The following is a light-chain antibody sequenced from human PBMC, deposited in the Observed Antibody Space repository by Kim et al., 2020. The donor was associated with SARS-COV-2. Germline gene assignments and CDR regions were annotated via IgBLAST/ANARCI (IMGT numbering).Light chain of an antibody. CDR3: SSLSGSNYWV. Sequence: QSALTQPPSASGSPGQSVTTPCTGTSSDVSGYNYVSWYQQHAGKAPKLIISEVSKRPSGVPNRFSGSKSGNTASLIVSGLQAEDEADYYCSSLSGSNYWVFGGGTQLTVL. J-gene: IGLJ3*02. V-gene: IGLV2-8*01. CDR2: EVS. CDR1: SSDVSGYNY.